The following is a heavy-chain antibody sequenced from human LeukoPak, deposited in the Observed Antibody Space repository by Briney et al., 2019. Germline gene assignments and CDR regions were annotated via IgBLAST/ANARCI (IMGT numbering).Heavy chain of an antibody. CDR2: IYYSGST. CDR3: ARVTGTRDGYNPWFDP. D-gene: IGHD5-24*01. CDR1: GGSIISYY. Sequence: PSETLSLTCTVSGGSIISYYWSWIRQPPGKGLEWIGYIYYSGSTNYNPSLKSRVTISVDTSKNQFSLKLSSVTAADTAVYYCARVTGTRDGYNPWFDPWGQGTLVTVSS. V-gene: IGHV4-59*01. J-gene: IGHJ5*02.